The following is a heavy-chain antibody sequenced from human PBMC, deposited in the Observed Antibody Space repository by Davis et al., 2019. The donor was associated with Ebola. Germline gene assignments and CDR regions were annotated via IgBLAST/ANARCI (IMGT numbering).Heavy chain of an antibody. CDR1: GYSFTSYW. CDR3: ARLTRITIFGVFYYYMDV. D-gene: IGHD3-3*01. CDR2: IYPGDSDT. J-gene: IGHJ6*03. V-gene: IGHV5-51*01. Sequence: GESLKIPCQGSGYSFTSYWIGWGRQMPGKGLEWRGIIYPGDSDTRYSPSFQGQVTISADKSISTAYLQWSSLKASDTAMYYCARLTRITIFGVFYYYMDVWGKGTTVTVSS.